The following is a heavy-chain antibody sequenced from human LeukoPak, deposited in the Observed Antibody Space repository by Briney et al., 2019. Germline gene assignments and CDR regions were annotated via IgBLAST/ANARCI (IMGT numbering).Heavy chain of an antibody. CDR3: ARATLELNTGCYFDY. J-gene: IGHJ4*02. D-gene: IGHD3-9*01. CDR1: GGSISSSSYY. CDR2: IYYSGST. V-gene: IGHV4-39*07. Sequence: PSETLSLTCTVSGGSISSSSYYWGWIRQPPGKGLEWIGSIYYSGSTYYNPSLKSRVTISVDTSKNQFSLKLSSVTAADTAVYYCARATLELNTGCYFDYWGQGTLVTVSS.